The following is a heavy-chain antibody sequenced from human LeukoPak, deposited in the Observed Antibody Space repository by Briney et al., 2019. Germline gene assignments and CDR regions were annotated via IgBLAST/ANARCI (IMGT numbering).Heavy chain of an antibody. J-gene: IGHJ4*02. V-gene: IGHV3-23*01. Sequence: GGSLRLSCAASGFTFSNYAMRWVRQAPGKELEWVSGISGSGDSTYYADSVKGRFTISRDNSKNTLYLQMNSLRAEDTAVYYCARRSGIAVAGAFDYWGQGTLVTVSS. CDR1: GFTFSNYA. CDR3: ARRSGIAVAGAFDY. D-gene: IGHD6-19*01. CDR2: ISGSGDST.